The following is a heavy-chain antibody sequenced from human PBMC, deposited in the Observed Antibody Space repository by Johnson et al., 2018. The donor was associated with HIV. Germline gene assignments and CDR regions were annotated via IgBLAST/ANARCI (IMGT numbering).Heavy chain of an antibody. Sequence: QVQLVESGGGLVQPGGSLRLSCAAPGFTFSSYAMHWVRQAPGKGLEWVAVISYDGSNKYYADYVKGRFTISRDNSKNTLYLQMNSLRAEDTAVYFCARDPCTGASCLPGAFDIWGQGTLVTVSS. V-gene: IGHV3-30*14. J-gene: IGHJ3*02. D-gene: IGHD2-15*01. CDR1: GFTFSSYA. CDR2: ISYDGSNK. CDR3: ARDPCTGASCLPGAFDI.